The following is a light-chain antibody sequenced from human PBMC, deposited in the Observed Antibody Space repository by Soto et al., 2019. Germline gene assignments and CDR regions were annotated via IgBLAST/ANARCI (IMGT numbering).Light chain of an antibody. CDR1: SSDVGGFDY. V-gene: IGLV2-14*01. CDR3: SSYTGRKAWV. CDR2: EVS. J-gene: IGLJ3*02. Sequence: QSALTQPASVSGSPGQSITMSGTGASSDVGGFDYVSWSQQHPGKAPKLLIYEVSNRPSGVSNRFSASKSGNTASLTISGLQPEDEADYYCSSYTGRKAWVFGGGTKVTVL.